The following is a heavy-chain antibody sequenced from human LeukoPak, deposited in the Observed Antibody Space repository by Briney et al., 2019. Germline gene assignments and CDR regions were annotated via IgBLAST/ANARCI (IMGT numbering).Heavy chain of an antibody. Sequence: PGGSLRLSCAASGFTFSSYGMHWVRQAPGKGLEWVAVISYDGSNKYYADSVKGRFTISRDNSKNTLYLQMNSLRAEDTAVYYCAKDSSFLGIAAADAFDIWGQGTMVTVSS. CDR1: GFTFSSYG. CDR2: ISYDGSNK. CDR3: AKDSSFLGIAAADAFDI. J-gene: IGHJ3*02. V-gene: IGHV3-30*18. D-gene: IGHD6-13*01.